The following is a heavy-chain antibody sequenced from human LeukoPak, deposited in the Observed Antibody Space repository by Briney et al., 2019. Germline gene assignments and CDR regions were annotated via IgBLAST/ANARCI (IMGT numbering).Heavy chain of an antibody. CDR1: RYTFSGYY. V-gene: IGHV1-2*02. Sequence: GSVYASREASRYTFSGYYMGWVRQAPGQGLEWMGWINPDIGGTNYAQKFQGRVTMTRDTSISTAYMELCRLKPNDTAVYYCAIGYCDDSSAYYYFDYWGKRPLHPVSS. CDR3: AIGYCDDSSAYYYFDY. J-gene: IGHJ4*02. D-gene: IGHD3-22*01. CDR2: INPDIGGT.